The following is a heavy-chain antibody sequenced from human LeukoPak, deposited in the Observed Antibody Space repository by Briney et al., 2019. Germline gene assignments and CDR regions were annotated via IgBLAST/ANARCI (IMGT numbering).Heavy chain of an antibody. D-gene: IGHD5-24*01. CDR1: GYTFTSFG. V-gene: IGHV1-2*02. Sequence: ASVKVSCKASGYTFTSFGISWVRQAPGQGVEWMGWIYPNSGGTNYAQKFQGRVTMTRDTSITTVYMELSRLTSDDTAVYYCARVAAEMASWLDPWGQGTLVTVSS. CDR3: ARVAAEMASWLDP. CDR2: IYPNSGGT. J-gene: IGHJ5*02.